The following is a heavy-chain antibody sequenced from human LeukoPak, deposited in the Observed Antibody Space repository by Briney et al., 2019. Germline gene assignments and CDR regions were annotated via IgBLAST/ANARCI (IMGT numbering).Heavy chain of an antibody. Sequence: PSETLSLTCAVYGGSFSGYYWSWIRQPPGKGLEWIGEINHSGSTNYNPSLKSRVTISVDTSKNQFSLKLSSVTAADTAVYYCARGVDYSRRLNWLDPWGQGTLVTVSS. D-gene: IGHD2-15*01. J-gene: IGHJ5*02. CDR1: GGSFSGYY. V-gene: IGHV4-34*01. CDR3: ARGVDYSRRLNWLDP. CDR2: INHSGST.